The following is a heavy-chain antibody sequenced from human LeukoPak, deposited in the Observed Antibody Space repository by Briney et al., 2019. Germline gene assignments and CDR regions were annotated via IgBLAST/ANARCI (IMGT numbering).Heavy chain of an antibody. Sequence: PGGSLRLSCAASALTSSLHRIHWVRQGPGKALERVSYISSSSNTIFYAASVKGRFTISRDNAKNSLYLQMNSLRAEDTAVYYCARDRGYTYGWYMDIWGRGTTVTVSS. CDR1: ALTSSLHR. CDR3: ARDRGYTYGWYMDI. J-gene: IGHJ6*03. D-gene: IGHD5-18*01. V-gene: IGHV3-48*01. CDR2: ISSSSNTI.